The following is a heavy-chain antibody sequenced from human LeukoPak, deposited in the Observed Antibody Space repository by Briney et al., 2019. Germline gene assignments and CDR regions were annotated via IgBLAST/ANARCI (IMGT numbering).Heavy chain of an antibody. CDR3: AKDRGLDYAPGDV. CDR2: ISYDGSNK. J-gene: IGHJ6*02. V-gene: IGHV3-30*18. CDR1: GFTFSSYG. D-gene: IGHD4-17*01. Sequence: GGSLRLSCAASGFTFSSYGMHWVRQAPGKGLEWVAVISYDGSNKYYTDSVKGRFTISRDNSKNTLYLQMNSLRAEDTAVYYCAKDRGLDYAPGDVWGLGTTVTVSS.